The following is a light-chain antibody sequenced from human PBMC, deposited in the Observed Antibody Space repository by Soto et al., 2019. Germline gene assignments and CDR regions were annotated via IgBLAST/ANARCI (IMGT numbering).Light chain of an antibody. J-gene: IGLJ3*02. Sequence: QSVLTQPRSVSGSPGQSVTISCTGTSSDVGGYNYVSWYQQHPGKAPKVMIYDVTKRPSGVPDRFSGSKSGNTASLTISGLQAEDEADYYCCSFAGSSHGVFGGGTKLTVL. CDR2: DVT. V-gene: IGLV2-11*01. CDR3: CSFAGSSHGV. CDR1: SSDVGGYNY.